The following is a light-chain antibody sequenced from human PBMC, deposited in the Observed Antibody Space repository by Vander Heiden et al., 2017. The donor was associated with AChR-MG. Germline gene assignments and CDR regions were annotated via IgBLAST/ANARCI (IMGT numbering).Light chain of an antibody. CDR2: KAS. CDR1: QSINTW. CDR3: QQYSIYWT. Sequence: DIQMTQSPSTLSASVGDRVTITCRASQSINTWLAWYQQKPGKAPKVLIYKASSLESGVPSRFSGSGSGTEFTLTISSLQPDDYATYYCQQYSIYWTFGQGTKVEIK. V-gene: IGKV1-5*03. J-gene: IGKJ1*01.